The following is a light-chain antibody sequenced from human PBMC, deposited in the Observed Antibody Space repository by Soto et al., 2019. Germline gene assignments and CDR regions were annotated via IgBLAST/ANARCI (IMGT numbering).Light chain of an antibody. CDR3: QVYNNWPPGLN. Sequence: LTQSPATLSVSPGEGATLSCRASQMVSSNLAWYQQTPGRAPRLLIYGVSVRATGIPARFSGSGSGTEFSLTISSLQSEDFALYYCQVYNNWPPGLNFGGGTKVDIK. J-gene: IGKJ4*01. CDR2: GVS. V-gene: IGKV3-15*01. CDR1: QMVSSN.